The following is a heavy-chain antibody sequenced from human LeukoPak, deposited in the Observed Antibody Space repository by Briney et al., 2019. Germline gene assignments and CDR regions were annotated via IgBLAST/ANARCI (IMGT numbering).Heavy chain of an antibody. CDR3: AAGLDDAFDI. V-gene: IGHV4-31*03. J-gene: IGHJ3*02. Sequence: SETLSLTCTVSGGSISSGDYYWSWIRQHPGKGLEWIGYIYYSGSTYYNPSLKSRVTISVDTPKNQFSLKLSSVTAADTAVYYCAAGLDDAFDIWGQGTMVTVSS. CDR2: IYYSGST. CDR1: GGSISSGDYY.